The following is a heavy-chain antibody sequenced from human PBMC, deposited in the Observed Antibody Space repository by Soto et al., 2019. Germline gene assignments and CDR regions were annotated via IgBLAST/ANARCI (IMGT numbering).Heavy chain of an antibody. Sequence: GGSLRLSCAASGFTVSSNYMSWVRQAPGKGLEWVSVIYSGGSTYYADSVKGRFTISRHNSKNTLYLQMNSLRAEDTAVYYCASAVLGYCSSTSCLSYYYYMDVWGKGTTVTVS. CDR3: ASAVLGYCSSTSCLSYYYYMDV. D-gene: IGHD2-2*01. CDR2: IYSGGST. V-gene: IGHV3-53*04. J-gene: IGHJ6*03. CDR1: GFTVSSNY.